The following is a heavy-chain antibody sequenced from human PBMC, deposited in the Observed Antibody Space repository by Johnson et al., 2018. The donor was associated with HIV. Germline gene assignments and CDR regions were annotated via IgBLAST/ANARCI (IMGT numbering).Heavy chain of an antibody. CDR1: GFRFSSYG. CDR2: VQFDGSNK. Sequence: QVQLVESGGGVVRPGGSLRLSCAASGFRFSSYGMHWVRQAPGKGLEWVASVQFDGSNKYYIDSVKGRFTISRDNSKNSLYLQMNSLRAEDTAVYYCAKHGGDDAFDIWGQGTMVTVSS. V-gene: IGHV3-30*02. CDR3: AKHGGDDAFDI. J-gene: IGHJ3*02. D-gene: IGHD3-16*01.